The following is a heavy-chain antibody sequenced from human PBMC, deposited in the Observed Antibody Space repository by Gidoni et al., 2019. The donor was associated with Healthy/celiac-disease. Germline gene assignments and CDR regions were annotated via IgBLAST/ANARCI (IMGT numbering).Heavy chain of an antibody. Sequence: EVQLVESGGGLVQPGRSLRLSCAASGFTFDDYAMHWVRQAPGKGLEWVSGISWNSGSIGYADSVKGRFTISRDNAKNSLYLQMNSLRAEDTALYYCAKGPPKRLRLRKTTYYFDYWGQGTLVTVSS. V-gene: IGHV3-9*01. J-gene: IGHJ4*02. D-gene: IGHD5-12*01. CDR2: ISWNSGSI. CDR1: GFTFDDYA. CDR3: AKGPPKRLRLRKTTYYFDY.